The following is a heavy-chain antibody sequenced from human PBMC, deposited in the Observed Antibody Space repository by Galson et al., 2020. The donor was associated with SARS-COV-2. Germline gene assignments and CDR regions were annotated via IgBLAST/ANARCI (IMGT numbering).Heavy chain of an antibody. D-gene: IGHD2-2*01. CDR3: ASRRFHCSSSGCLEYYFDS. CDR2: IIPIFGTT. Sequence: SVKVSCKAPGGTFGSHAISWVRQAPGQGLEWMGGIIPIFGTTNYAQKFQGKVTITADRYTTTAYMELSSLKSEDTAVYYCASRRFHCSSSGCLEYYFDSWGQGTLVTVSS. J-gene: IGHJ4*02. CDR1: GGTFGSHA. V-gene: IGHV1-69*06.